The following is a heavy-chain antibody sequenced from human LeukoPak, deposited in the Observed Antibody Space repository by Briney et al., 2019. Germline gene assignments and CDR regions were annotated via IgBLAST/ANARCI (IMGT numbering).Heavy chain of an antibody. CDR1: GGSISSYY. CDR3: ARAPPGEITVTRAFDI. Sequence: SETLSLTCTVSGGSISSYYWSWIRQPAGKGLEWIGRIYTSGSTNYNPSLKSRVTMSVDTSKNQFSLKLSSVTAADTAVYYCARAPPGEITVTRAFDIWGQGTMVTVSS. V-gene: IGHV4-4*07. D-gene: IGHD4-17*01. J-gene: IGHJ3*02. CDR2: IYTSGST.